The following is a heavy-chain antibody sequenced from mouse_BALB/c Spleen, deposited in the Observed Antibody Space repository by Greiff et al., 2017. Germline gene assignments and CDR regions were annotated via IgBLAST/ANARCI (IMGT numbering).Heavy chain of an antibody. V-gene: IGHV5-6*01. CDR3: ARRDYRYAMDY. D-gene: IGHD2-14*01. J-gene: IGHJ4*01. CDR1: GFTFSSYG. CDR2: ISSGGSYT. Sequence: EVQLVESGGDLVKPGGSLKLSCAASGFTFSSYGMSWVRQTPDKRLEWVATISSGGSYTYYPDSVKGRFTISRDNAKNTLYLQMSSLKSEDTAMYYCARRDYRYAMDYWGQGTSVTVSS.